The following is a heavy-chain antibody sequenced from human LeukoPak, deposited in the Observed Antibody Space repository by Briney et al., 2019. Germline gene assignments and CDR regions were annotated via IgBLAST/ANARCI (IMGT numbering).Heavy chain of an antibody. V-gene: IGHV1-3*01. Sequence: ASVKVSCKASGYTFTSYAMHWVRQAPGQRLEWMGWINAGNGNTKYSQKFQGRVTITRDTSTSTAYMELRSLRSDDTAVYYCARGVCGGDCQDFDYWGQGTLVTVSS. D-gene: IGHD2-21*02. J-gene: IGHJ4*02. CDR1: GYTFTSYA. CDR2: INAGNGNT. CDR3: ARGVCGGDCQDFDY.